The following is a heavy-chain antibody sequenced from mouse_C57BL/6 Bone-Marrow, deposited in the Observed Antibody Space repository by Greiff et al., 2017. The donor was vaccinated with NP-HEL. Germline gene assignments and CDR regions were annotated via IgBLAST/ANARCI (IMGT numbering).Heavy chain of an antibody. CDR1: GYTFTDYE. CDR3: TRRIYYGSSNYYAMDY. D-gene: IGHD1-1*01. V-gene: IGHV1-15*01. J-gene: IGHJ4*01. Sequence: VQLQQSGAELVRPGASVTLSCKASGYTFTDYEMHWVKQTPGHGLEWIGAIDPETGGTAYNQTFKGKAILTADKSSSTAYMELRSLTSEDSAVYYCTRRIYYGSSNYYAMDYWGQGTSVTVAS. CDR2: IDPETGGT.